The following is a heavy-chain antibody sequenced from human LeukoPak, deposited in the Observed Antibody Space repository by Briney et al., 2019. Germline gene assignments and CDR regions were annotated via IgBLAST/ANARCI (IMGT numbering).Heavy chain of an antibody. CDR2: ILYDGSNK. V-gene: IGHV3-30*18. CDR1: GFTFSSYG. J-gene: IGHJ4*02. Sequence: GGSLRLSCAASGFTFSSYGMHWVRQAAGKGLEWVAVILYDGSNKYYADSVKGRFTISRDNSKNTLYLQTNSLRAEDTAVYYCAKEIHGYYFDYWGQGTLVTVSS. CDR3: AKEIHGYYFDY. D-gene: IGHD3-10*01.